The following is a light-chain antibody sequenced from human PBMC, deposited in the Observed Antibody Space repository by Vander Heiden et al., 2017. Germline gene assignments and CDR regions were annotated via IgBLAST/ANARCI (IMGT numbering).Light chain of an antibody. V-gene: IGKV4-1*01. J-gene: IGKJ2*01. CDR1: QSVLYSSNNKNY. CDR2: WAS. CDR3: HQYDGTPFT. Sequence: DIVMTQSPDSLAVSLGERATINCKSSQSVLYSSNNKNYLAWYQQKPGQPPKLLIYWASARESGVPDRFSGSGSGTDFTLTISSLQAEDVAVYYCHQYDGTPFTFGQGTKLEIK.